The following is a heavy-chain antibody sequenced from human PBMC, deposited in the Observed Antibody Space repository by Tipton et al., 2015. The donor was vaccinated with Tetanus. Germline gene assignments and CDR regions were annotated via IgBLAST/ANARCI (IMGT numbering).Heavy chain of an antibody. CDR2: IYSGSTT. CDR1: GFTVTSTY. D-gene: IGHD1-14*01. CDR3: AKEALGVLNL. J-gene: IGHJ6*04. Sequence: QLVQSGGGLIQPGGSLRLSCAASGFTVTSTYMAWVRQTPGKGLEWVSSIYSGSTTYYRDSVRGRFTISRDSSKNSFHLQLNNLRDEDTAIYYCAKEALGVLNLWGKGTTVIVSS. V-gene: IGHV3-53*01.